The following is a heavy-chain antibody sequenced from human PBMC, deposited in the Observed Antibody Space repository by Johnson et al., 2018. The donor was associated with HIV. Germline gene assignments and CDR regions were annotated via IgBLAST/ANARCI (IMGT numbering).Heavy chain of an antibody. J-gene: IGHJ3*02. Sequence: VQLVESGGGVVRPGGSLRLSCAASGFTLDDYGMSWVRQAPGKGLEWVSGINWNGGATGYADSVKGRFTISRDNSKNTLYLQMNSLRAEDTAVYYCARAPIYYYDSPRHAFDIWGQGTMVTVSS. CDR1: GFTLDDYG. V-gene: IGHV3-20*04. CDR2: INWNGGAT. D-gene: IGHD3-22*01. CDR3: ARAPIYYYDSPRHAFDI.